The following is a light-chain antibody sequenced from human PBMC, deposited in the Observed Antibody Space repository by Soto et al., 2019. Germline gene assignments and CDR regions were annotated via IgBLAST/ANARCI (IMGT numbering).Light chain of an antibody. Sequence: EIVLTQSPATLYLSPGERATLSCRASQSVSSYLAWYQQKPGQAPRLLIYDASNRATGIPARFSGSGSGTDFTLTISSLEPEDFAVHYCQQRSNWPPGFTFGPGTKVDIK. CDR1: QSVSSY. CDR3: QQRSNWPPGFT. J-gene: IGKJ3*01. CDR2: DAS. V-gene: IGKV3-11*01.